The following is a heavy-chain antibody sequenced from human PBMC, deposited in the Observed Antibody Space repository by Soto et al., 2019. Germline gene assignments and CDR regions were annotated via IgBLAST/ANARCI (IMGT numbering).Heavy chain of an antibody. V-gene: IGHV1-2*02. CDR1: GYTFTDCY. J-gene: IGHJ5*02. CDR3: ARGDVRVVASFDP. Sequence: APVKVSCKASGYTFTDCYIRWVRQAPGQGLEWMGWINPNSGGTNYAQKFQGRVTMTRDTSISTAYMELSRLISDDTAVYYCARGDVRVVASFDPWGQGALVNVSS. D-gene: IGHD2-15*01. CDR2: INPNSGGT.